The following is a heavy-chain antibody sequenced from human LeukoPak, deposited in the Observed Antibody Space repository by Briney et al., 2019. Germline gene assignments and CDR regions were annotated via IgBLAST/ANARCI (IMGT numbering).Heavy chain of an antibody. J-gene: IGHJ3*02. V-gene: IGHV3-33*01. D-gene: IGHD3-10*01. CDR3: ARDKNYYGSGSPSLDAFDI. Sequence: GGSLRLSCVASGLPFRSYGMHWVRQAPGKGLEWVALIWYDGSNLYYADSVKGRFTISKDSSKNTLYLHMNSLRAEDTAVYYCARDKNYYGSGSPSLDAFDIWGQGTMVTVSS. CDR2: IWYDGSNL. CDR1: GLPFRSYG.